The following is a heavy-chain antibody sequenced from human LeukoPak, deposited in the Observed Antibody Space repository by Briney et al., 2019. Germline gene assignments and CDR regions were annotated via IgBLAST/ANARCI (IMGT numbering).Heavy chain of an antibody. J-gene: IGHJ5*02. V-gene: IGHV4-34*01. Sequence: SETLSLTCAVSGGSFSGYYWSWIRHPPGKGLEWIGEINHSGSTNYNTSLKRRVTISVDTSKNQLSLKLSSVTAADTAVYYCARGRWFDPWGQGTLVTVSS. CDR1: GGSFSGYY. CDR3: ARGRWFDP. CDR2: INHSGST.